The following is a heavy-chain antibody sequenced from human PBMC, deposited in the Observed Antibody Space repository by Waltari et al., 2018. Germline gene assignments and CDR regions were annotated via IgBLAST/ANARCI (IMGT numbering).Heavy chain of an antibody. J-gene: IGHJ5*02. CDR1: GFTFSSYS. CDR3: AKWVGEQQLVRWFDP. CDR2: ISSSSSTI. Sequence: EVQLVESGGGLVQPGGSLRLSCAASGFTFSSYSMNWVRQAPGKGLEWVSYISSSSSTIYYADSVKGRFTISRDNSKNTLYLQMNSLRAEDTAVYYCAKWVGEQQLVRWFDPWGQGTLVTVSS. D-gene: IGHD6-13*01. V-gene: IGHV3-48*01.